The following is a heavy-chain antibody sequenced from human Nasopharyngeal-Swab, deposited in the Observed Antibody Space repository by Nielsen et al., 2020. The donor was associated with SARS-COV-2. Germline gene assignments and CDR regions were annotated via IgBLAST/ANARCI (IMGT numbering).Heavy chain of an antibody. Sequence: GESLKISCSASGFTFTSYAMHWVRQAPGQRLEWMGWINAGNGNTKYSQKFQGRVTITRDTSASTAYMELSSLRSEDTAVYYCARGIAARGTWFDPWGQGTLVTVSS. J-gene: IGHJ5*02. CDR1: GFTFTSYA. CDR3: ARGIAARGTWFDP. CDR2: INAGNGNT. D-gene: IGHD6-6*01. V-gene: IGHV1-3*01.